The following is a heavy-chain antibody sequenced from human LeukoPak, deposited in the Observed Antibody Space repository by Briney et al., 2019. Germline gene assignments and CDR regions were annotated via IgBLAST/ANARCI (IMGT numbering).Heavy chain of an antibody. D-gene: IGHD2-2*01. CDR1: GFTFSSYA. J-gene: IGHJ3*02. CDR3: ARPTGYCSSTSCYAFDI. Sequence: GRSLRLSCAASGFTFSSYAMHWVRQAPGKGLVWVSRINSDGSSTSYADSVKDRFTISRDNAKNTLYLQMNSLRAEDTAVYYCARPTGYCSSTSCYAFDIWGQGTMVTVSS. CDR2: INSDGSST. V-gene: IGHV3-74*01.